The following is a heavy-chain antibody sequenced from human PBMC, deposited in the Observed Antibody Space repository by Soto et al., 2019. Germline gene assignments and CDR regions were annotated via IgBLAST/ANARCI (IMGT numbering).Heavy chain of an antibody. CDR2: ISSNGGSI. CDR1: GFIFSSYG. D-gene: IGHD3-10*01. V-gene: IGHV3-64*01. J-gene: IGHJ4*02. Sequence: AGGSLRLSCAASGFIFSSYGMHWVRQAPGKGLEYVSGISSNGGSIYYANSVKGRFTISRDNSKSTLYLQMGSLRAEDMAVYYCARDQTITRGWLDYWGQGTLVTVSS. CDR3: ARDQTITRGWLDY.